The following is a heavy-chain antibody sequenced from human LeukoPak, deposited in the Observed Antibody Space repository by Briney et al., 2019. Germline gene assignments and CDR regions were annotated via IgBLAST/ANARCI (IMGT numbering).Heavy chain of an antibody. CDR2: IKQDGSEK. CDR1: GFTFSSYW. Sequence: GSLRLSCAASGFTFSSYWMSWVRQAPGKGLEWVANIKQDGSEKYYVDSVKGRFTISRDNAKNSLYLQMNSLRAEDTAVYYCARDQQQLVLPYYFDYWGQGTLVTVSS. D-gene: IGHD6-13*01. V-gene: IGHV3-7*01. J-gene: IGHJ4*02. CDR3: ARDQQQLVLPYYFDY.